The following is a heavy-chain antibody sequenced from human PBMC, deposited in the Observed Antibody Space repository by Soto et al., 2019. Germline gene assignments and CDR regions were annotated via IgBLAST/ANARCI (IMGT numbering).Heavy chain of an antibody. CDR2: ISYDGSNK. Sequence: QVQLVESGGGVVQPGRSLRLSCAASGFTFSSYGMHWVRQAPGKGLEWLAVISYDGSNKYYADSVKGRFTISRDNSKNTLYLQMNSLRAEDTAVYYCAKDLTGDGDYWGQGTLVTVSS. CDR3: AKDLTGDGDY. J-gene: IGHJ4*02. CDR1: GFTFSSYG. V-gene: IGHV3-30*18. D-gene: IGHD3-10*01.